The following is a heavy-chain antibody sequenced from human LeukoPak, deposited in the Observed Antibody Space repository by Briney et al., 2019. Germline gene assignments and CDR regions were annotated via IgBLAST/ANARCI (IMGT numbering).Heavy chain of an antibody. CDR3: ARADYYDSSGYYWYFDY. J-gene: IGHJ4*02. D-gene: IGHD3-22*01. Sequence: SETLSLTFTVSGGSISSYYWSWIRQPPGKGLEWIGYIYYSGSTNYNPSLKSRVTISVDTSKNQFSLKLSSVTAADTAVYYCARADYYDSSGYYWYFDYWGQGTLVTVSS. CDR2: IYYSGST. V-gene: IGHV4-59*08. CDR1: GGSISSYY.